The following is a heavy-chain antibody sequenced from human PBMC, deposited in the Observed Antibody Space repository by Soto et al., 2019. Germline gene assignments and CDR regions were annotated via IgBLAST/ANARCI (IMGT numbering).Heavy chain of an antibody. J-gene: IGHJ6*02. CDR3: RRSSRYSTDV. D-gene: IGHD6-13*01. CDR2: INSTGNT. Sequence: QLQLQESGPGLVKPSETLSLTCTVSGDSIRSSPYWGWIRQPPGKGLEWVGSINSTGNTYYNPSLNSQITISVDTSKNQFSLNVISVTAADTAVYYCRRSSRYSTDVWGQGTTVTVSS. V-gene: IGHV4-39*01. CDR1: GDSIRSSPY.